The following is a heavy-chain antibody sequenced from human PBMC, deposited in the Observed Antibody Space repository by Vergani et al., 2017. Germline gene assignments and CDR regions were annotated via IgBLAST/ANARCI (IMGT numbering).Heavy chain of an antibody. V-gene: IGHV3-48*01. CDR1: VFTFSSYS. CDR3: ARDSPLDNYYDSSGHPPGGY. Sequence: EVQLVESGGGLVQPGGSLRLSCAASVFTFSSYSMNWVRQAPGKGLEWVSYISSSSSTIYYADSVKGRFTISRDNAKNSLYLQMNSLRAEDTAVYYCARDSPLDNYYDSSGHPPGGYWGQGTLVTVSS. CDR2: ISSSSSTI. J-gene: IGHJ4*02. D-gene: IGHD3-22*01.